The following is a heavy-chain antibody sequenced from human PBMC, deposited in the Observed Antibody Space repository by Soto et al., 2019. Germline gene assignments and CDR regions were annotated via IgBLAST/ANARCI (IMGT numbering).Heavy chain of an antibody. V-gene: IGHV3-72*01. J-gene: IGHJ4*02. Sequence: GGSLRLSCAASGFTFSDHYMDWVRQAPGKGLEWVGRTRNKANSYTTEYAASVKGRFTISRDDSKNSLYLQMNSLKTEDTAVYYCAREGSVGAFDYWGQGTLVTVSS. CDR2: TRNKANSYTT. CDR1: GFTFSDHY. CDR3: AREGSVGAFDY. D-gene: IGHD1-26*01.